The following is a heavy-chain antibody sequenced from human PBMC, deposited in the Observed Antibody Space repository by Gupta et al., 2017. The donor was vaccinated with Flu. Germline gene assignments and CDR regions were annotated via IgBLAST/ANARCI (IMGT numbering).Heavy chain of an antibody. D-gene: IGHD3-16*01. Sequence: QVQLVESGGGVVQPGRSLRLSCAASGFTFSSYGMHWVRQAPGKGLEWVAVIWYDGSNKYYADSVKGRFTISRDNSKNTLYLQMNSLRAEDTAVYYCAREGGAQFGWFDPWGQGTLVTVSS. CDR3: AREGGAQFGWFDP. CDR1: GFTFSSYG. J-gene: IGHJ5*02. V-gene: IGHV3-33*01. CDR2: IWYDGSNK.